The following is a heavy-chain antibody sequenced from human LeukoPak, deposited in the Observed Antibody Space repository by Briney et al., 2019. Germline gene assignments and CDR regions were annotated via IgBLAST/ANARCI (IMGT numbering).Heavy chain of an antibody. CDR2: INAGNGNT. J-gene: IGHJ4*02. CDR3: ARDKVAGTMDY. V-gene: IGHV1-3*01. D-gene: IGHD6-19*01. CDR1: GYTLTSYA. Sequence: ASVKVSCKASGYTLTSYAMHWVRQAPGQRLEWMGWINAGNGNTKYSQKFQGRVTITRDTSASTAYMELSSLRSEDTAVYYCARDKVAGTMDYWGQGTLVTVSS.